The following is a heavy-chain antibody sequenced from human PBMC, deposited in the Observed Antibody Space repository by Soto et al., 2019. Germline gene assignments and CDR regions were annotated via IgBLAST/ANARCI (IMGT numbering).Heavy chain of an antibody. CDR2: VSAYNGAT. Sequence: QVQLVQSGAEVKKPGASVKVSCKASGYTFTSYGISWVRQAPGQGLEWMGWVSAYNGATNYAQKIQGRVTMTTDTSTGTAYMELRSLRSDDTAVYYCARDGIAVAGTSRDYYYGMDVWGQGTTVTVSS. CDR1: GYTFTSYG. D-gene: IGHD6-19*01. V-gene: IGHV1-18*04. J-gene: IGHJ6*02. CDR3: ARDGIAVAGTSRDYYYGMDV.